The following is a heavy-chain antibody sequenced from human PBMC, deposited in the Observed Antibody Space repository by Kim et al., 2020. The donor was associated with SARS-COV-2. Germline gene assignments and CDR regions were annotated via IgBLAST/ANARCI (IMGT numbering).Heavy chain of an antibody. CDR2: T. D-gene: IGHD5-18*01. V-gene: IGHV3-72*01. CDR3: ARDTAALMDV. J-gene: IGHJ6*02. Sequence: TTYAPSVQGIFIISRENSKTSLYLQMNRMKTEATAVYYCARDTAALMDVWGQGTTVTVSS.